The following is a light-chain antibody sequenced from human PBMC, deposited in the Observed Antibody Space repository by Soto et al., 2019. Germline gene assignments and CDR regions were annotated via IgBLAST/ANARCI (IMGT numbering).Light chain of an antibody. CDR2: LNSDGRH. J-gene: IGLJ3*02. CDR1: SGHTNYA. CDR3: LTWGTGIWV. Sequence: QLVLTQSPSASASLGASVKLTCTLSSGHTNYAIAWHQLQPEKGPRYLMKLNSDGRHSKGDGIPDRFSGSSSGAERYLTISSLRSEDEADYNCLTWGTGIWVFGGGTKVTVL. V-gene: IGLV4-69*01.